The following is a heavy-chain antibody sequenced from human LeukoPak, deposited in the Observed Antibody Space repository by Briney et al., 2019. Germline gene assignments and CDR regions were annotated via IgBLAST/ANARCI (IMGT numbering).Heavy chain of an antibody. J-gene: IGHJ6*02. Sequence: GASVKVSCKASGYTFTSYGISWVRQAPGQGLEWMGWISAYNGNTNYAQKLQGRVTMTTDTSTSTAYMELRSLRSDDTAVYYCARDGAETGAHYYYGMDVWGQGTTVTVSS. CDR2: ISAYNGNT. D-gene: IGHD1-26*01. CDR3: ARDGAETGAHYYYGMDV. V-gene: IGHV1-18*01. CDR1: GYTFTSYG.